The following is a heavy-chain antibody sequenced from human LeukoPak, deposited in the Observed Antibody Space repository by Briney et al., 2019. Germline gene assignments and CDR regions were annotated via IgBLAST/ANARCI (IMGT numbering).Heavy chain of an antibody. Sequence: ASVKVSCKASGYTFTSYDINWVRQATGQGLEWMGWMNPNSGNTGYAQKFQGRVTMTRNTSISTAYMELSSLTSVDTAVYYCARGVTMVRGVLYYYYYYMDVWGKGTTVTVSS. CDR2: MNPNSGNT. V-gene: IGHV1-8*01. CDR3: ARGVTMVRGVLYYYYYYMDV. J-gene: IGHJ6*03. D-gene: IGHD3-10*01. CDR1: GYTFTSYD.